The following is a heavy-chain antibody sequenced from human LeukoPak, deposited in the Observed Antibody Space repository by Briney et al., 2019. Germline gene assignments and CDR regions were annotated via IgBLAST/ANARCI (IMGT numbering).Heavy chain of an antibody. Sequence: PGGSLRLSCAASGFTFSSYAMNWVRQAPGKGLEWVSAISGSGGSTYYADSVKGRFTISRDNAKNTLYLQMNSLRAEDTAVYYCARVPYYYGSGSYYPYFDYWGQGTLVTVSS. J-gene: IGHJ4*02. CDR3: ARVPYYYGSGSYYPYFDY. CDR2: ISGSGGST. CDR1: GFTFSSYA. D-gene: IGHD3-10*01. V-gene: IGHV3-23*01.